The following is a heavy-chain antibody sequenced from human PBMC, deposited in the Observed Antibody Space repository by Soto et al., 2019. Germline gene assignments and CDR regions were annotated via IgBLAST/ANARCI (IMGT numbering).Heavy chain of an antibody. D-gene: IGHD2-2*01. V-gene: IGHV1-69*13. J-gene: IGHJ6*02. CDR1: GGTFSSYA. CDR2: IIPIFGTA. CDR3: ARDPALKRGGYYGMDV. Sequence: SVKVSCKASGGTFSSYAISWVRQAPGQGLEWMGGIIPIFGTANYAQKFQGRVTITADESTSTAYMELSSLRSEDTAVYYCARDPALKRGGYYGMDVWGQGTTVTVSS.